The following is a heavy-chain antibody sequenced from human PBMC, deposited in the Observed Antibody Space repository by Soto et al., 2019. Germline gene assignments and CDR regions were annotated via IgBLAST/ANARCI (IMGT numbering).Heavy chain of an antibody. CDR1: GYSFTSYW. V-gene: IGHV5-51*01. CDR2: IYPGDSDT. D-gene: IGHD3-3*01. CDR3: ARRRVGDFWSGSDYYYGMDV. J-gene: IGHJ6*02. Sequence: GESLTLSCRGSGYSFTSYWLGWVRQMPGKGLEWMGIIYPGDSDTRYSPSFQGQVTISADKSISTAYLQWSSLKASDTAMYYCARRRVGDFWSGSDYYYGMDVWGQGTTVTV.